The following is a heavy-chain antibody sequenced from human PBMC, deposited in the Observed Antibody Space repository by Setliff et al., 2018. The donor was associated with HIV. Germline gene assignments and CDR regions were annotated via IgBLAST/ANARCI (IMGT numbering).Heavy chain of an antibody. CDR2: IYQSGSI. D-gene: IGHD6-19*01. V-gene: IGHV4-38-2*01. J-gene: IGHJ5*02. CDR1: GYSINSGFS. CDR3: ARPRRVRSRAWYWFDI. Sequence: PSETLSLTCAASGYSINSGFSRAWIRQPPGQGPQWIGGIYQSGSIYYNPSLQSRVTISVDSSKNQFSLNLFSVTAADTAVYYCARPRRVRSRAWYWFDIWGQGTLVTGSS.